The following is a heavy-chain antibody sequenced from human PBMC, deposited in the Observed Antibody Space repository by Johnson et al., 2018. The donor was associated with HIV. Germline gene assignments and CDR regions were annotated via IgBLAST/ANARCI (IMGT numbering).Heavy chain of an antibody. CDR3: ARATVESAFDI. CDR2: ISSSGSTI. D-gene: IGHD4-23*01. CDR1: GFTFSSYG. J-gene: IGHJ3*02. V-gene: IGHV3-48*04. Sequence: VQLVESGGGLVQPGGSLRLSCAASGFTFSSYGMHWVRQAPGKGLEWVSAISSSGSTIYYADSVKGRFTISRDNAKNSLYLQMNSLRAEDTAVYYCARATVESAFDIWGQGTMVTVSS.